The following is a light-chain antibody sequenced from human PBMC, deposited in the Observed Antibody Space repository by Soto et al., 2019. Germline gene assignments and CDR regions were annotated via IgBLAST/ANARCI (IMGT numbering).Light chain of an antibody. Sequence: IMLKLSPGTLSLYQGEGVALFLRALQIVSSSYLAWYQQKPGQAPRLLIYGASSRATGIPDRFSGSGSGTDFTLTFSRLEPEDFAVYYCQQYGSSPLCTFGPGTKVDIK. CDR1: QIVSSSY. J-gene: IGKJ3*01. CDR2: GAS. CDR3: QQYGSSPLCT. V-gene: IGKV3-20*01.